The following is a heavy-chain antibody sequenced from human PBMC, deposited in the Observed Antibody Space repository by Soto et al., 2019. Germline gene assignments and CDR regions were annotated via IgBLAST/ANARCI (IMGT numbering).Heavy chain of an antibody. CDR2: IYYSGST. D-gene: IGHD3-22*01. CDR1: GGSISSGGYY. Sequence: SETLSLTCTVYGGSISSGGYYWSWIRQHPGKGLEWIGYIYYSGSTYYNPSLKSRVTISVDTSKNQFSLKLSSVTAADTAVYYCARYYYDSSGMYYFDYWGQGTLVTVSS. J-gene: IGHJ4*02. CDR3: ARYYYDSSGMYYFDY. V-gene: IGHV4-31*03.